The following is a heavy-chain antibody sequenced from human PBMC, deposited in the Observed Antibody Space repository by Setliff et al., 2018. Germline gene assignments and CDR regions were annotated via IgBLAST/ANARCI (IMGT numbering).Heavy chain of an antibody. D-gene: IGHD6-13*01. J-gene: IGHJ6*02. CDR3: ARGAGYSSRWYIYYYGMDV. CDR2: IYYSGST. Sequence: PSETVSLTCTVSGGSISSSLYYWGWIRQPPGKGLEWIGSIYYSGSTNYNPSLKSRVTISVDTSKNQFSLKLSSVTAADTAVYYCARGAGYSSRWYIYYYGMDVWGQGTTVTVS. V-gene: IGHV4-39*07. CDR1: GGSISSSLYY.